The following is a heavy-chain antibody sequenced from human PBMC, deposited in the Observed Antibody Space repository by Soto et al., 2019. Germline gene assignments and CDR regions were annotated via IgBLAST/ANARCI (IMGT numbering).Heavy chain of an antibody. J-gene: IGHJ6*03. CDR3: ASAYCSSTSCYLPSHYYYYYYMDV. CDR2: ISSSSSTI. D-gene: IGHD2-2*01. CDR1: GFTFSSYS. Sequence: GGSLRLSCAASGFTFSSYSMNWVRQAPGKGLERVSYISSSSSTIYYADSVKGRFTISRDNAKNSLYLQMNSLRAEDTAVYYCASAYCSSTSCYLPSHYYYYYYMDVWGKGTTVTVSS. V-gene: IGHV3-48*01.